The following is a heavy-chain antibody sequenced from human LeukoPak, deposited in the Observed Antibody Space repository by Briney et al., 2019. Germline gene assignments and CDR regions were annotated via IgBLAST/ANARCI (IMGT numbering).Heavy chain of an antibody. J-gene: IGHJ6*03. CDR1: GFTFDDYG. Sequence: GGSLRLSCAASGFTFDDYGMSWVRQAPGKGLEWVSLIIWDGGSTYYADSVKGRFTISRDNSKNSLYLQMNSLTTEDTALYYCAKDFSADWLQFTNMDVWGKGTTVTVSS. V-gene: IGHV3-43*02. CDR2: IIWDGGST. D-gene: IGHD5-24*01. CDR3: AKDFSADWLQFTNMDV.